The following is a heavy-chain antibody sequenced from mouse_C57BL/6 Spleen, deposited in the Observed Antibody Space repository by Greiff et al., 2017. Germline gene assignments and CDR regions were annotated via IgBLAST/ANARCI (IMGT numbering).Heavy chain of an antibody. D-gene: IGHD3-2*02. J-gene: IGHJ4*01. V-gene: IGHV1-50*01. CDR1: GYTFTSYW. CDR3: ARSGSSGYAMDD. Sequence: VKLQQPGAELVKPGASVKLSCKASGYTFTSYWMQWVKQRPGQGLEWIGEIDPSDSYTNYNQKLKGKDTLTVDTSSSTAYMQLSSLTSEDSAVYYCARSGSSGYAMDDWGKGTSVAGS. CDR2: IDPSDSYT.